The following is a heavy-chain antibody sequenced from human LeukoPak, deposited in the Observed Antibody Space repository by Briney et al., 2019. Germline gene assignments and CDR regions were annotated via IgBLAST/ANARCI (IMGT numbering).Heavy chain of an antibody. CDR2: IYYSGST. D-gene: IGHD3-16*01. J-gene: IGHJ4*02. Sequence: SETLSLTCTVSGGSISSSSYYWGWIRQPPGKGLEWIGYIYYSGSTNYNPSLKSRVTISVDTSKNQFSLKLSSVTAADTAVYYCARDMGAYFDYWGQGTLVTVSS. CDR3: ARDMGAYFDY. V-gene: IGHV4-61*01. CDR1: GGSISSSSYY.